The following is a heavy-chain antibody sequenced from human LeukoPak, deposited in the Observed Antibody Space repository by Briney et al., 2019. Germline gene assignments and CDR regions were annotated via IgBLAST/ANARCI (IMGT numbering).Heavy chain of an antibody. V-gene: IGHV3-30*18. Sequence: GGSLRLSCAASGFTFSSYGMHWVRQAPGKGLEWVAVISYDGSNKYYADSVKGRFTISRDNSKNTLYLQMNGLRAEDTAVYYCAKGPLDSITPFDYWGQGTLVTVSS. CDR1: GFTFSSYG. CDR2: ISYDGSNK. CDR3: AKGPLDSITPFDY. J-gene: IGHJ4*02. D-gene: IGHD1-14*01.